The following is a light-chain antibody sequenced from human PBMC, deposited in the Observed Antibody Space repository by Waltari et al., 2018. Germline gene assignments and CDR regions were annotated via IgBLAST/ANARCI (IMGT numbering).Light chain of an antibody. J-gene: IGKJ1*01. CDR2: AAS. Sequence: ESVLTQSPGTLSLSPGERATLSCRASQSVNTYLALYQQKPGQAPRLLIYAASTRAAGIPDRFSGSGSGTDFSLTISRLEAEDFAVYYCQHHVRLPATFGQGTKVEIK. V-gene: IGKV3-20*01. CDR3: QHHVRLPAT. CDR1: QSVNTY.